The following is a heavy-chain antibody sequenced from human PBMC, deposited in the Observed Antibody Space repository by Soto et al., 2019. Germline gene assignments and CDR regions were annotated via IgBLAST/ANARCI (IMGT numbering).Heavy chain of an antibody. CDR3: ARDVEKAARNYYYYGMDV. CDR2: IIPIFGTA. D-gene: IGHD6-13*01. J-gene: IGHJ6*02. Sequence: QVQLVQSGAEVKKPGSPVKVSCKASGGTFSSYAISWVRQAPGQGLEWMGGIIPIFGTANYAQKFQGRVTITADESTSTAYMELSSLRSEDTAVYYCARDVEKAARNYYYYGMDVWGQGTTVTVSS. V-gene: IGHV1-69*12. CDR1: GGTFSSYA.